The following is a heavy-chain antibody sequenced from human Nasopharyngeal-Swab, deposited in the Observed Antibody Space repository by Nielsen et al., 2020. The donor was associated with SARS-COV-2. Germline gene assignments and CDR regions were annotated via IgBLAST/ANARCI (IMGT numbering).Heavy chain of an antibody. J-gene: IGHJ6*02. CDR3: ATALAVAGGKDGVHYYSGMDV. CDR2: FDPEDGET. Sequence: ASVKVSCKVSGYTLTELSMHWVRQAPGKGLEWMGGFDPEDGETIYAQKFQGRVTMTEDTSTDTAYMELSSLRSEDTAVYYCATALAVAGGKDGVHYYSGMDVWGQGTTVTVSS. D-gene: IGHD6-19*01. V-gene: IGHV1-24*01. CDR1: GYTLTELS.